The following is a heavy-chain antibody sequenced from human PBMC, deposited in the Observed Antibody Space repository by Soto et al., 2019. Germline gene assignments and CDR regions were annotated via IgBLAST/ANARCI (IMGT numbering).Heavy chain of an antibody. Sequence: QVQLQPWGAGLLKPSETLSLTCAVYAGSFSGYYWSWIRQPPGKGLEWIGEINHSGSTNSNPSLKSRVTISVDVSKNQFSLKLSSVTAADTAVYYCASRGYSGYEGYWGQGTLVTVSS. CDR1: AGSFSGYY. D-gene: IGHD5-12*01. CDR2: INHSGST. V-gene: IGHV4-34*01. J-gene: IGHJ4*02. CDR3: ASRGYSGYEGY.